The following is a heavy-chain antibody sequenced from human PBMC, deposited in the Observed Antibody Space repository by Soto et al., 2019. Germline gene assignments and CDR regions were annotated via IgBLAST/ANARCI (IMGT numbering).Heavy chain of an antibody. D-gene: IGHD1-26*01. Sequence: GGSLRLSCAASGFTFSSYEMNWVRQAPGKGLEWVSYISSSGSTIYYADSVKGRFTISRDNTKNSLYLQMNSLRAEDTAVYYCARKVGYFQYWGQGTLVTVSS. J-gene: IGHJ1*01. CDR1: GFTFSSYE. CDR3: ARKVGYFQY. CDR2: ISSSGSTI. V-gene: IGHV3-48*03.